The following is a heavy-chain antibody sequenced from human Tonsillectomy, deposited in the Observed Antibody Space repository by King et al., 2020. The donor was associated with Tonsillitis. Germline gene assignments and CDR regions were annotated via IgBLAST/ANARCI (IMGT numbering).Heavy chain of an antibody. Sequence: QLVQSGGGLVQPGGSLRLSCAASGFTFSSYAMYWVRQAPGKGLEWVSVISGSSDDTYYADSVKGRFTISRDNSKNTLYLQMNSLRAEDTALYYCAKDLWLSPSKFFDPLGQGTLVTVSS. CDR1: GFTFSSYA. V-gene: IGHV3-23*04. CDR2: ISGSSDDT. D-gene: IGHD6-19*01. CDR3: AKDLWLSPSKFFDP. J-gene: IGHJ5*02.